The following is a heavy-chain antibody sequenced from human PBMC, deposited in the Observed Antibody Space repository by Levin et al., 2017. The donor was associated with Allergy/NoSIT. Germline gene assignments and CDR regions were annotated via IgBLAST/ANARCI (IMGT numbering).Heavy chain of an antibody. Sequence: RPSETLSLTCVVSGGSISDSEWWSWVRQSPGEGLEWMGEISHSGRTNYNPSLKSRVTISVDKAKNNFSLKLTSVTAADTAVYYCARYCFTNGCYGAFDSWGQGALVTVSS. CDR2: ISHSGRT. J-gene: IGHJ4*02. V-gene: IGHV4-4*02. CDR3: ARYCFTNGCYGAFDS. CDR1: GGSISDSEW. D-gene: IGHD2-2*01.